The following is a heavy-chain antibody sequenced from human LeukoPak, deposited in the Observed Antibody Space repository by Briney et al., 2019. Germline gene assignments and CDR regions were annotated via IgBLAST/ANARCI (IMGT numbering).Heavy chain of an antibody. CDR1: GYSISSGYY. CDR3: TRVRYNYGDSDY. Sequence: SETLSLTCAVSGYSISSGYYWGWIRQPPGKGLEWIGTIYHNGNTYYNPSLKSRVTISVDTSKNQFSLKLTSVTAADTAPYYCTRVRYNYGDSDYWGQGTLVTVSS. J-gene: IGHJ4*02. CDR2: IYHNGNT. D-gene: IGHD5-18*01. V-gene: IGHV4-38-2*01.